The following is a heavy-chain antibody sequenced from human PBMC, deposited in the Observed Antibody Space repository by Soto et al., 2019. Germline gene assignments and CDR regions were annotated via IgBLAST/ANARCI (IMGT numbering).Heavy chain of an antibody. CDR1: GYTFTGYY. V-gene: IGHV1-2*02. J-gene: IGHJ4*02. D-gene: IGHD5-12*01. CDR3: TRKVATFNFDS. CDR2: INPTTGGT. Sequence: QVHLVQSGAEVKKPGASVKVSCKASGYTFTGYYMHWVRQAPGQGLEWMGWINPTTGGTNFEQKFQGSLTMTRDTSISTAYMELSGLTSDDTAVYYCTRKVATFNFDSWGQGTLVTVSS.